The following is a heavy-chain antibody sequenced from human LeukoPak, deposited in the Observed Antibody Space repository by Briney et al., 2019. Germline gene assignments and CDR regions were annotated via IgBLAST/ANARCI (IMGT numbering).Heavy chain of an antibody. D-gene: IGHD2-2*01. CDR1: GFTFSSYG. CDR2: IWYDGSNK. J-gene: IGHJ3*02. V-gene: IGHV3-33*06. CDR3: AKDLECSITSCYGAFDI. Sequence: PGGSLRLSCAASGFTFSSYGMHWVRQAPGKGLEWVAVIWYDGSNKYYADSVKGRFTISRDNSKNTLYLQMNSLRAEDTAVYYCAKDLECSITSCYGAFDIWVLGTMGIVS.